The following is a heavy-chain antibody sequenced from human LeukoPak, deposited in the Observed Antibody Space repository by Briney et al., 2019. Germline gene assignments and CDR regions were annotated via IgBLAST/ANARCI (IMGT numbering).Heavy chain of an antibody. CDR2: ISGSGGST. D-gene: IGHD3-10*01. J-gene: IGHJ4*02. CDR1: GFTFSSYA. CDR3: AKSRISTMVRGVGGLIDY. V-gene: IGHV3-23*01. Sequence: PGGSLRLSCAASGFTFSSYAMSWVRQAPGKGLEWGSAISGSGGSTYYGGSVKGRFTISRDNSKNTLYLQMNSLRAEDTAVYYCAKSRISTMVRGVGGLIDYWGQGTLVTVSS.